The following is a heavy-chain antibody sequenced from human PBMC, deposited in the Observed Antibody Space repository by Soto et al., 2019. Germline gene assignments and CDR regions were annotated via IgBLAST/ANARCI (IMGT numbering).Heavy chain of an antibody. D-gene: IGHD3-9*01. J-gene: IGHJ4*02. CDR3: AKERTGYYIEN. V-gene: IGHV3-30*18. CDR2: ISYDGSND. Sequence: PGGSLRLSCAASGFSFRGYAMHWVRQAPGKGLEWVAFISYDGSNDYYADFVKGRFAISRDDSKNTLHLQMNSLRAEDTAVYYCAKERTGYYIENWGQGTLVTVSS. CDR1: GFSFRGYA.